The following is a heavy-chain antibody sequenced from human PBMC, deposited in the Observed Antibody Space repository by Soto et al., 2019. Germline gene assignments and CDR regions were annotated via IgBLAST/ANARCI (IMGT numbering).Heavy chain of an antibody. V-gene: IGHV3-9*01. CDR1: GFNFDEYA. Sequence: EVQLVESGGGLVQPGRSLRLSCAASGFNFDEYAMHWVRQAPGKGLEWVSSISWNSGNIGYADSVKGRFTISRDNAKNSLYLQMNSVRGEDTALYYCAKGASTTVFAFNDYWGQGTLVTVSS. J-gene: IGHJ4*02. D-gene: IGHD4-17*01. CDR3: AKGASTTVFAFNDY. CDR2: ISWNSGNI.